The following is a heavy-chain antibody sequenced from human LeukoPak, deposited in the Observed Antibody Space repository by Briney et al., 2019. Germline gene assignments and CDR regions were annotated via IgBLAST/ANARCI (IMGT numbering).Heavy chain of an antibody. Sequence: SETLSLTCSVSGGSITSSLYHWGWLRQAPGKGLQWIGNVFHSGNTYYSPSLQSRVAISIDTSKNRFSLKLTSVTAADTAVYYCARQIVGTSWNYYYSYIDVWGNGTSVSASS. CDR2: VFHSGNT. V-gene: IGHV4-39*01. D-gene: IGHD1-1*01. J-gene: IGHJ6*03. CDR1: GGSITSSLYH. CDR3: ARQIVGTSWNYYYSYIDV.